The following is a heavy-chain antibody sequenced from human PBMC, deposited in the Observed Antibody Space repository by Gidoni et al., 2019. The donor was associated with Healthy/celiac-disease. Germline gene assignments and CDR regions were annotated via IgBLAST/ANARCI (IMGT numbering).Heavy chain of an antibody. V-gene: IGHV4-34*01. Sequence: QVQLQQWGAGLLKPSETLSLTCAVYGGSFSGYYWSWIRQPPGKGLEWIGEINHSGSTNYNPSLKSRVTISVDTSKNQFSLKLSSVTAADTAVYYCARSGVLRYFDWLSTPIDYWGQGTLVTVSS. CDR3: ARSGVLRYFDWLSTPIDY. CDR2: INHSGST. CDR1: GGSFSGYY. J-gene: IGHJ4*02. D-gene: IGHD3-9*01.